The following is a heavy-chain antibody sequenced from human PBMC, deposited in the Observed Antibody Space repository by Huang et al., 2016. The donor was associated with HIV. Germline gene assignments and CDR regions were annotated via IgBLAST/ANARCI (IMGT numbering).Heavy chain of an antibody. CDR3: AIDTYYYDSSGYGSDY. Sequence: QVQLVQSGAEVKKPGASVKVSCKASGYTFTSYGISWVRQAPGQGLEWMGWISAYNGNTNYAQKLQGRVTMNTDTSTSTAYMELRSLRSDDTAVYYCAIDTYYYDSSGYGSDYWGQGTLVTVSS. CDR2: ISAYNGNT. V-gene: IGHV1-18*01. D-gene: IGHD3-22*01. CDR1: GYTFTSYG. J-gene: IGHJ4*02.